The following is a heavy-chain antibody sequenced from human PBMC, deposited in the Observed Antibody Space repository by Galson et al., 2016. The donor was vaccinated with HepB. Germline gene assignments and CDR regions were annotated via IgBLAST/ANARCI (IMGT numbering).Heavy chain of an antibody. V-gene: IGHV1-18*01. Sequence: SVKVSCKASGYTFSSYGISWVRQAPGQGLEWMGWISAYNGNTQYVQNLQGRVIMTTDTSTNTAYMELRSLRSDDTAVYYCSTLGFCMSTSCYEFNYWGQGTLVTVSS. D-gene: IGHD2-2*01. CDR2: ISAYNGNT. J-gene: IGHJ4*02. CDR1: GYTFSSYG. CDR3: STLGFCMSTSCYEFNY.